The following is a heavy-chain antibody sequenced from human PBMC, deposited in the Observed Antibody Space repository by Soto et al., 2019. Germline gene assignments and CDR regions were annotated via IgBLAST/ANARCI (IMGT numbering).Heavy chain of an antibody. CDR3: ARERNYDSSGYSYYYGMDV. V-gene: IGHV4-31*03. Sequence: QVQLQESGPGLVKPSQTLSLTCTVSGGSISSGGYYWSWIRQHPGKGLEWIGYIYYSGSTYYNPSLKSRVTIAVDTSKNQFSLKLSSVTAADTAVYYCARERNYDSSGYSYYYGMDVWGQGTTVTGSS. CDR1: GGSISSGGYY. D-gene: IGHD3-22*01. CDR2: IYYSGST. J-gene: IGHJ6*02.